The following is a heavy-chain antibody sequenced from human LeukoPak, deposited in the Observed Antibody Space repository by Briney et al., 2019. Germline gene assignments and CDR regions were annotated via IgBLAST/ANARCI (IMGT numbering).Heavy chain of an antibody. V-gene: IGHV1-2*02. J-gene: IGHJ4*02. D-gene: IGHD2-15*01. Sequence: ASVKVSCKASGYIFTGYYMHWVRQAPGQGLEWMGWINPNSGGTKYAQKFQGRVTMTSDASIGTAYMELSSLRSDDTAVYYCASRPDQHLLYYFDYWGQGALVTVSS. CDR2: INPNSGGT. CDR1: GYIFTGYY. CDR3: ASRPDQHLLYYFDY.